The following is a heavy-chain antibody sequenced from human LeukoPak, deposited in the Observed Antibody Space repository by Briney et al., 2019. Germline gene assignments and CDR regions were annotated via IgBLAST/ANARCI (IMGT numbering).Heavy chain of an antibody. J-gene: IGHJ5*02. Sequence: GGSLRLSCAASGFAFSRNYIHWVRQAPGKGLVWVSRISPDGSKPDYADSVKGRFTISRDNARSSLDLQMNSLRAEDTAVYYCARAYCSSTSCYDSWFDPWGQGTLVTVSS. V-gene: IGHV3-74*01. CDR2: ISPDGSKP. D-gene: IGHD2-2*01. CDR1: GFAFSRNY. CDR3: ARAYCSSTSCYDSWFDP.